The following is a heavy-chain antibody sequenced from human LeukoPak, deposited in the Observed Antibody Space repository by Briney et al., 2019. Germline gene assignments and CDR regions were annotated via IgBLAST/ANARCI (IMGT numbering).Heavy chain of an antibody. D-gene: IGHD5-12*01. Sequence: ASVKVSCKASGHTFTGLDFSWMRQTPGQGLEWLGWISAFNGRTSYGQGLQGRLTLTTDTSANTAYMELRSLTPDDTAVYYCAREYRAQYIYFDPWGQGTLITVSS. J-gene: IGHJ5*02. CDR2: ISAFNGRT. V-gene: IGHV1-18*01. CDR3: AREYRAQYIYFDP. CDR1: GHTFTGLD.